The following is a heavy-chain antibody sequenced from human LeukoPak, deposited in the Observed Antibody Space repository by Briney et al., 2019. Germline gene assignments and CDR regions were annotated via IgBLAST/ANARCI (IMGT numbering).Heavy chain of an antibody. CDR3: AREEGPYFDC. CDR2: LNWNGDNT. CDR1: GFTFHDHG. Sequence: PGGSLRLSCAASGFTFHDHGMSWVRQVPGKGLEWVSALNWNGDNTGYADSVKGRSTISRDNAKKSLYLQMNSLTAEDTAYYYCAREEGPYFDCWGQGTLVAVSS. V-gene: IGHV3-20*04. J-gene: IGHJ4*02.